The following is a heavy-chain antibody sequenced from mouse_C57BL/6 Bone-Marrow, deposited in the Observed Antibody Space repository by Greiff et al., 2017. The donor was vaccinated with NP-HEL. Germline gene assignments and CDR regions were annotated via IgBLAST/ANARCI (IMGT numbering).Heavy chain of an antibody. V-gene: IGHV1-61*01. Sequence: VQLQQPGAELVRPGSSVKLSCKASGYTFTSYWMDWVKQRPGPGLEWIGNIYPSDSETHYNQKFKDKATLTVDKSSSTAYMQLSSLTSEDSAVYYCARETPYAMDYWGQGTSVTVSS. CDR2: IYPSDSET. CDR3: ARETPYAMDY. J-gene: IGHJ4*01. CDR1: GYTFTSYW.